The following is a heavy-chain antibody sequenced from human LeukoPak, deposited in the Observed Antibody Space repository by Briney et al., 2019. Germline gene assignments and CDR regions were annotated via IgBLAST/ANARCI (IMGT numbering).Heavy chain of an antibody. V-gene: IGHV3-48*02. CDR1: GFSVSSYS. CDR2: ITWTTSI. D-gene: IGHD2-15*01. Sequence: GGSLRLSCAASGFSVSSYSMNWVRQAPGKGLEWVSHITWTTSIYYAGFVEGRFTVSRDSAGNSLYLQMNSLRDEDTAVYYCAKSVVVITFRFDDWGQGALVTVSS. J-gene: IGHJ4*02. CDR3: AKSVVVITFRFDD.